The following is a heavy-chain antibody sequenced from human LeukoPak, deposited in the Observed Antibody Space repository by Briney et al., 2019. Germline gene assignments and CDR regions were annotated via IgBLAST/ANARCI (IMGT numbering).Heavy chain of an antibody. V-gene: IGHV3-9*03. CDR2: ISWNSGSI. CDR1: GFTFDDYA. D-gene: IGHD2-15*01. J-gene: IGHJ4*02. Sequence: GRSLRVYCAASGFTFDDYAMHWVRQAPGKGLEWVSGISWNSGSIGYADSVKGRFTMSRDNAKNSLYLQMNSLRAEDMALYYCAKDVVAGVGYYFDYWGQGTLVTVSS. CDR3: AKDVVAGVGYYFDY.